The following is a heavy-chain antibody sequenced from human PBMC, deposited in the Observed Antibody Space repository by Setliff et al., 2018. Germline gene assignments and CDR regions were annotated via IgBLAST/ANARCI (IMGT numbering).Heavy chain of an antibody. Sequence: ASVKVSCKASGYTFTNYGVTWVRQAPGQGLEWMGWIGAYNGNTYNAHKFQGRVTMTSDTSTSTAYVELRSLRSDDTAVYYCARVTIAVAGYFDFWGQGTLVTV. CDR2: IGAYNGNT. CDR1: GYTFTNYG. CDR3: ARVTIAVAGYFDF. D-gene: IGHD6-19*01. V-gene: IGHV1-18*01. J-gene: IGHJ4*02.